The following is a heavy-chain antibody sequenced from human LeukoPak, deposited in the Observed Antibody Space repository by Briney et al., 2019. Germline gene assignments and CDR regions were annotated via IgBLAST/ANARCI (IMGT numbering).Heavy chain of an antibody. CDR3: TRLGHYGSGEYY. CDR2: IRSKANSTAT. Sequence: PGGSLKLSCAASGFTFSGSAMHWVRQASGKGLEWVGRIRSKANSTATAYAASVKGRFTISRDDSKNTAYPQKNSLITEDTAVYYCTRLGHYGSGEYYWGQRTLVTVAS. J-gene: IGHJ4*02. CDR1: GFTFSGSA. D-gene: IGHD3-10*01. V-gene: IGHV3-73*01.